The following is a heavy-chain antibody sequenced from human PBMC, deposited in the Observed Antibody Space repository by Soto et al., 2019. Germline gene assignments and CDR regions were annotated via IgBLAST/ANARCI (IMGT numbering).Heavy chain of an antibody. D-gene: IGHD4-17*01. CDR1: GGSISSGGYY. Sequence: SETLSLTCTVSGGSISSGGYYWSCIRQHPGKGLEWIGYIYYSGSTYYNPSLKSRVTISVDTSKNQFSLKLSSVTAADTAVYYCARAMTTVTTIDYWGQGTLVTVSS. CDR2: IYYSGST. J-gene: IGHJ4*02. CDR3: ARAMTTVTTIDY. V-gene: IGHV4-31*03.